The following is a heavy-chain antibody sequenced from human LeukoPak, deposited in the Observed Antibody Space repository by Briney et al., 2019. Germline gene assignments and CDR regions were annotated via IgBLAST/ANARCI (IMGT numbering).Heavy chain of an antibody. CDR2: ITNDGSNK. CDR1: GFTFSSNG. J-gene: IGHJ4*02. Sequence: GGSLRLSCAASGFTFSSNGMHWVRQAPGKGLEWVAVITNDGSNKYYADSVKGRFTISRDNSKNTLYLQMNSLRAEDTAAYHCAKGSCSGGSCYCPLDYWGQGTLVTVSS. V-gene: IGHV3-30*18. CDR3: AKGSCSGGSCYCPLDY. D-gene: IGHD2-15*01.